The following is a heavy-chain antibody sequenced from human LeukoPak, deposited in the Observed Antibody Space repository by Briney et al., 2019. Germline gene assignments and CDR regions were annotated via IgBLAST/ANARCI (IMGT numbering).Heavy chain of an antibody. D-gene: IGHD1-7*01. CDR2: IKSKTDVGTT. V-gene: IGHV3-15*01. CDR3: TAGTGTSDFDY. Sequence: GGSLRLSCAASGFTFTNAWMSWVRQAPGKGLEWVGRIKSKTDVGTTDYAAPVKGRFTMLRDDSKNTVYLQMNSLKTEDTAVYYCTAGTGTSDFDYWGQGTLVTVSS. J-gene: IGHJ4*02. CDR1: GFTFTNAW.